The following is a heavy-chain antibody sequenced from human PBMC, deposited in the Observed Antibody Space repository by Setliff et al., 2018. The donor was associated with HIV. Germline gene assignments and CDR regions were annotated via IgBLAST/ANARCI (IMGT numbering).Heavy chain of an antibody. CDR1: GGTFSSYA. CDR3: ARGGVYYYESSGWSIDY. CDR2: IITVFGTT. Sequence: SVKVSCKASGGTFSSYAMSWVRQAPGQGLDWMGGIITVFGTTNYSQKFQGRVTITADESTSTAYMELSSLRSEDTAVYYCARGGVYYYESSGWSIDYWGQGTLVTVSS. D-gene: IGHD3-22*01. V-gene: IGHV1-69*13. J-gene: IGHJ4*02.